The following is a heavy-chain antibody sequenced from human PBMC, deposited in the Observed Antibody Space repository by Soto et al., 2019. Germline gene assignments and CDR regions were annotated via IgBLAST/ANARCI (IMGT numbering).Heavy chain of an antibody. V-gene: IGHV6-1*01. Sequence: LSLTCAISGDSVSSNSAAWNWIRQSPSRGLEWLGRTYYRCKWYNDYAVSVKSRMTINPDTSKNQFSLQLNSVTPEDTAVYYCARDSAAAGTGRIDYWGQGTLVTVSS. CDR2: TYYRCKWYN. CDR3: ARDSAAAGTGRIDY. CDR1: GDSVSSNSAA. J-gene: IGHJ4*02. D-gene: IGHD6-13*01.